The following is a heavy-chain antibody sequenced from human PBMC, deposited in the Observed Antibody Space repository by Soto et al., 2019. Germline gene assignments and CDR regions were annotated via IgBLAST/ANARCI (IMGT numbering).Heavy chain of an antibody. Sequence: SETLSLTCDVYGGSFSGYIWTWIRQTPGKGLQWIGQINHSGSANYNPSLKSRVTISVHTSNSQFSLELSSVTAADTAVYYCARSAGGYIVLVPADYYYGMDVWGQGTTVTV. CDR1: GGSFSGYI. V-gene: IGHV4-34*01. D-gene: IGHD2-2*01. CDR2: INHSGSA. CDR3: ARSAGGYIVLVPADYYYGMDV. J-gene: IGHJ6*02.